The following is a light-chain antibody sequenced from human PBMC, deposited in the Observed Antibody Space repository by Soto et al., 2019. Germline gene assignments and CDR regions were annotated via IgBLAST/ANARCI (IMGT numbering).Light chain of an antibody. CDR3: QQYNNWPPYT. V-gene: IGKV3-15*01. CDR2: GAS. CDR1: QSVSSN. Sequence: EIVMTQSPATLSVSPGERATLSCRASQSVSSNLAWYQQKTDQAPRLLIYGASTRATGIPAMFSGSGYGTEFTLTISSLQSEDFAVYYWQQYNNWPPYTFGQGTKLEIK. J-gene: IGKJ2*01.